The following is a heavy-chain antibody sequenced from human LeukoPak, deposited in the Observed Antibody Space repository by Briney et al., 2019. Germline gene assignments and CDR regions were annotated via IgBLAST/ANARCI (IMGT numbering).Heavy chain of an antibody. D-gene: IGHD3-16*02. J-gene: IGHJ4*02. Sequence: GASVKVSCKASGYSFTAQYIHWLRQALGQGLEWMGWINPKNGDTKYAQSFVGRVTMTRDTSTTTAYMELRSLRSDDTAVYFCASYPRSYPTPPFDFWGQGTLVTVSS. CDR2: INPKNGDT. CDR3: ASYPRSYPTPPFDF. CDR1: GYSFTAQY. V-gene: IGHV1-2*02.